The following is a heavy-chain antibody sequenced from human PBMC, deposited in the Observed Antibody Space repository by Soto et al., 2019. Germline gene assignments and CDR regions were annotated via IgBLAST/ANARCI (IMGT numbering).Heavy chain of an antibody. D-gene: IGHD3-22*01. CDR2: IIPIFGTA. Sequence: QVQLVQSGAEVKKPGSSVKVSCKASGGTFSSYAISWVRQAPGQGLEWMGGIIPIFGTANYAQKFQGRVRITADESTSTAYMELSSLRSEDTAVYYCARGVRSYDSSPWAFDYWGQGTLVTVSS. J-gene: IGHJ4*02. CDR1: GGTFSSYA. CDR3: ARGVRSYDSSPWAFDY. V-gene: IGHV1-69*12.